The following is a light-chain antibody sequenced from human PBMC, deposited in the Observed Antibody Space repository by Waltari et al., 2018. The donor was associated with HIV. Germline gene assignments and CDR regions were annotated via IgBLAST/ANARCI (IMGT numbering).Light chain of an antibody. CDR1: QTITTY. CDR3: QQVYNTPIT. V-gene: IGKV1-39*01. CDR2: AAS. J-gene: IGKJ5*01. Sequence: DIQMTQSPSSLSASVGDRVTVTCRTSQTITTYLNWYQRKPGKAPHLLIYAASALQSGVPLRFSGSGFGTNFTLTISSLQPEDFATYYCQQVYNTPITFGQGTRLDIK.